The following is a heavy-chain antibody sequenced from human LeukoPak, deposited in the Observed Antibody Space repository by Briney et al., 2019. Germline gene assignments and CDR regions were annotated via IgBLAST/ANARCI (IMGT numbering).Heavy chain of an antibody. J-gene: IGHJ4*02. D-gene: IGHD3-22*01. V-gene: IGHV3-23*01. CDR3: AKRDSSGSLYFDY. CDR1: GFTSSGYA. CDR2: IIASGGST. Sequence: GGSLRLSCSASGFTSSGYAMHWVRQAPGKGLEWVSSIIASGGSTFYADSVKGRFTTSRDNSKNTLSLQMNSLRAEDTAVYYCAKRDSSGSLYFDYWGQGTPVTVSS.